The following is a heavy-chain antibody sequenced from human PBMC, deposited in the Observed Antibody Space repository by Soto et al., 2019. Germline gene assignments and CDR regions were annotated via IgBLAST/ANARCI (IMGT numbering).Heavy chain of an antibody. CDR1: GFRFKSFV. J-gene: IGHJ4*02. Sequence: QVQLVESVGGVVQPGTSLRLSCAASGFRFKSFVMHWVRQAPGKGLEWVAFTSYDGNNKDYGDSVKGRFTVSRDNSQNTLHLQMDFLRPEDTALYYWARWGTTGGFDLWGQGTLVSVSS. D-gene: IGHD3-16*01. CDR3: ARWGTTGGFDL. V-gene: IGHV3-30*19. CDR2: TSYDGNNK.